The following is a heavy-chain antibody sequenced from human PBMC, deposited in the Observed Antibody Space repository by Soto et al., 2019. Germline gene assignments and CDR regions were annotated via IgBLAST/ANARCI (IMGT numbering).Heavy chain of an antibody. CDR1: GGSSTTYT. CDR3: AREGETYEYKLFDP. Sequence: QLVQSGAEVRMPGSSVRVSCEASGGSSTTYTIHWVRQAPGQGLEWMGRIIPMIHNAYYARNFQGRVTITADKSTGTVYMEMTSLKFEDTAVYYCAREGETYEYKLFDPWGQGTLVTVSS. J-gene: IGHJ5*02. D-gene: IGHD3-16*01. CDR2: IIPMIHNA. V-gene: IGHV1-69*08.